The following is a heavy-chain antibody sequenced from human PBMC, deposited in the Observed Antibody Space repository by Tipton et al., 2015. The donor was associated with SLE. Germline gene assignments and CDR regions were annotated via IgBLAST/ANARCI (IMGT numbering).Heavy chain of an antibody. Sequence: SLRLSCAGSGFTFSNYWMSWVRQAPGKGLEWVADIKQDGSEKLYVDSVKDRFLISRDNALYSLYLQMNRLRVDDTARYFCVRRWDAFDVWGQGTTVTVSS. CDR3: VRRWDAFDV. CDR1: GFTFSNYW. V-gene: IGHV3-7*01. CDR2: IKQDGSEK. J-gene: IGHJ3*01.